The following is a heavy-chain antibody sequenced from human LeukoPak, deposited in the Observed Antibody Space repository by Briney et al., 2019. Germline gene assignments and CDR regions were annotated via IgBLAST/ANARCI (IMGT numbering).Heavy chain of an antibody. J-gene: IGHJ4*02. CDR1: GYTFTAYY. Sequence: ASVKVSCKASGYTFTAYYMHWVRQAPGQGLEWMGWINPKSGGTKYAQKFQGRVTMTRDTSISTTYMELTSLRSDDTAVYYCARTLMQFDYWGQGTLVTASS. V-gene: IGHV1-2*02. CDR3: ARTLMQFDY. CDR2: INPKSGGT.